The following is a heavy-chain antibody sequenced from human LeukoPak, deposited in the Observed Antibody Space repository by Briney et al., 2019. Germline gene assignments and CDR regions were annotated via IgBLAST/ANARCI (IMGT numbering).Heavy chain of an antibody. J-gene: IGHJ5*02. Sequence: SETLSLTCTVSGGSISSYFWSWIRQPPGKGLEWIGYIYTSGSTNYNPSLKSLVTISVDTSKNQFSLKLSSVTAADTAVYYCARLRDWFDPWGQGTLVTVSS. CDR3: ARLRDWFDP. V-gene: IGHV4-4*09. CDR1: GGSISSYF. CDR2: IYTSGST.